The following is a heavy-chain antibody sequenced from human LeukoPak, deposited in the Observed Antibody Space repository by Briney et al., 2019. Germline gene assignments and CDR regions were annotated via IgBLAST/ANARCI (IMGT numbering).Heavy chain of an antibody. CDR2: INSDGSST. V-gene: IGHV3-74*01. D-gene: IGHD6-6*01. CDR1: GFAFSSYW. Sequence: GGSLRLSCAASGFAFSSYWMSWVRQAPGKGLGWVSRINSDGSSTSYADSVKGRFTISRDNAKNTLYLQMDSLRAEDTAVYYCASLLGGSSSDYWGQGTLVTVSS. J-gene: IGHJ4*02. CDR3: ASLLGGSSSDY.